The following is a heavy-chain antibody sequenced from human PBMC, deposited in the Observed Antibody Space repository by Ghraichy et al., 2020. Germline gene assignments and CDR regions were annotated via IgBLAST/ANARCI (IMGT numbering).Heavy chain of an antibody. CDR1: GFAFTNYA. J-gene: IGHJ4*02. Sequence: GESLNISCTASGFAFTNYAMTWVRQAPGKGLEWVSSISGSGGSTYYADSVTGRFTISRDKSKHTLSLQMNSLRAEDTAVYYCATPPLYDSTGWYYIDYWGQGTLVTVSS. CDR3: ATPPLYDSTGWYYIDY. V-gene: IGHV3-23*01. D-gene: IGHD3-22*01. CDR2: ISGSGGST.